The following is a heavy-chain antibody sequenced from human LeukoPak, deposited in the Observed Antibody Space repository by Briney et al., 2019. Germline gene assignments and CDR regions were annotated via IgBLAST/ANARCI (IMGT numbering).Heavy chain of an antibody. V-gene: IGHV4-4*07. CDR2: IYTSGST. CDR1: GGSISSYY. J-gene: IGHJ5*02. CDR3: ARDRFVVPAAGSTNWFDP. D-gene: IGHD2-2*01. Sequence: SETLSLTCTVSGGSISSYYWSWIRQPAGKGLEWIGRIYTSGSTNYNPSLKSRVTMSVDTSKNQFSLKLSSVTAADTAVYYCARDRFVVPAAGSTNWFDPWGQGTLVTVSS.